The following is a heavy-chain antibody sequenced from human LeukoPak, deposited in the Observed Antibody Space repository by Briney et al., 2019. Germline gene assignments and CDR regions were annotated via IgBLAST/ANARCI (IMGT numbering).Heavy chain of an antibody. CDR3: ATGIRERGFDS. D-gene: IGHD1-1*01. CDR2: TSDDGSNK. Sequence: GGSLRLSCAASGFTFSSYAMHWVRQAPGKGLEWVAVTSDDGSNKYYADSVKGRFTISRDNSKNTLYLQMNSLRAEDTALYFCATGIRERGFDSWGQGTLVTVSS. CDR1: GFTFSSYA. V-gene: IGHV3-30*04. J-gene: IGHJ4*02.